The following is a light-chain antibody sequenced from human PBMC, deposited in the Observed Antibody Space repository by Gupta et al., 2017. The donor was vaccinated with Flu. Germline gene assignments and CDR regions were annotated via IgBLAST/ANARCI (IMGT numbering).Light chain of an antibody. J-gene: IGLJ2*01. CDR2: KDT. V-gene: IGLV3-25*02. CDR1: ALSKQY. Sequence: SDELTQPPSMSVSPGQTARITCFGDALSKQYAYWFQQKPGQAPQAIIFKDTERPSGIPARFSGTSSGTRVTLIISGVQVEDEADYYCHSADITGSFRVFGGGTKLTVL. CDR3: HSADITGSFRV.